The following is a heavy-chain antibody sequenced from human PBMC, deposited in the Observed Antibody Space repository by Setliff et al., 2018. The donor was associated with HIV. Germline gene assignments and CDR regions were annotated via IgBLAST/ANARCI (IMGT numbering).Heavy chain of an antibody. Sequence: SETLSLTCTVPGDSISSTSWWSWVRQPPGKGLEWIGQVYDSGSTNYNPSLKSRVTILMDKSKNQFSLRLDSVTTADTAIYYCESTGRKTYYNSGKYYYFDYWGLGTLVTVSS. J-gene: IGHJ4*02. D-gene: IGHD3-10*01. CDR1: GDSISSTSW. V-gene: IGHV4-4*02. CDR3: ESTGRKTYYNSGKYYYFDY. CDR2: VYDSGST.